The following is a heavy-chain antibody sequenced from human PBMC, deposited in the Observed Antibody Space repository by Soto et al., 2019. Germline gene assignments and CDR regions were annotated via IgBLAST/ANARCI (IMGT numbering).Heavy chain of an antibody. CDR1: GGSISSGDYY. J-gene: IGHJ4*02. CDR2: IYYSGST. D-gene: IGHD3-22*01. V-gene: IGHV4-30-4*01. Sequence: TLSLTCTVSGGSISSGDYYWSWIRQPPGKGLEWIGYIYYSGSTYYNPSLKSRVTISVDTSKNQFSLKLSSVTAADTAVYYCATSSQYYYDSSGTFRYWGQGTLVTVSS. CDR3: ATSSQYYYDSSGTFRY.